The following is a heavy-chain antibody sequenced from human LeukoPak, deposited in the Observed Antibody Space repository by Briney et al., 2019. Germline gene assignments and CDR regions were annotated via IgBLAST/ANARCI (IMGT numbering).Heavy chain of an antibody. Sequence: PGGSLRLSCTASGFNFSAYGMHWVRQVPGKGLDWVAALSFHGANEYYADSVKGRFTVSRDNSKDTVFLQMDSLRADDTGVYYCARYNIATIDYWGQGTLVTVSS. D-gene: IGHD1-1*01. CDR2: LSFHGANE. J-gene: IGHJ4*02. CDR3: ARYNIATIDY. V-gene: IGHV3-30*03. CDR1: GFNFSAYG.